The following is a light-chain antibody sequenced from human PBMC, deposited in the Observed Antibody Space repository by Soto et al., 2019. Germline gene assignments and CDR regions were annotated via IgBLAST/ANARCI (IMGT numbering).Light chain of an antibody. CDR3: QQYSKEST. V-gene: IGKV1-5*03. Sequence: DVEMTQSPSTLPTSIGDRVTINCRASQNVSNWLAWYQQKPGKAPKLLIHKASRLESGVTSRFSAGGCGTDFTITINSLHSDDFATYFCQQYSKESTFGQGTKLEIK. CDR1: QNVSNW. J-gene: IGKJ2*01. CDR2: KAS.